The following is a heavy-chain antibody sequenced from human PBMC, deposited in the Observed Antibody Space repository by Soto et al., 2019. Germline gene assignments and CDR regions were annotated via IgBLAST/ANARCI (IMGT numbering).Heavy chain of an antibody. Sequence: PGGSLRLSCAASGFSFRSYAMNWVRQAPGKGLEWVSYISVGSGSIFYADSVKGRFTISRDDAKNSLYLQMNTLRGEDTAVYHCVRDDRWAFDIWGQGTMVTVSS. CDR3: VRDDRWAFDI. CDR1: GFSFRSYA. CDR2: ISVGSGSI. V-gene: IGHV3-48*01. J-gene: IGHJ3*02. D-gene: IGHD3-22*01.